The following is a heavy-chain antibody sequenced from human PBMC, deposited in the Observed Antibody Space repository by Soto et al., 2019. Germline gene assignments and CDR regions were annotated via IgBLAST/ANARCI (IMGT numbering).Heavy chain of an antibody. V-gene: IGHV3-30*18. J-gene: IGHJ4*02. CDR2: ISYDGSNK. Sequence: PGGSLRLSCAVSGFTFSRYGLHWVRQAPGKGLEWVAVISYDGSNKYYADSVKGRFTISRDNSKNTLYLQMNSLRAEETAVYYCAKDGGPERFYFDYWGQGTLVTVSS. CDR1: GFTFSRYG. D-gene: IGHD3-16*01. CDR3: AKDGGPERFYFDY.